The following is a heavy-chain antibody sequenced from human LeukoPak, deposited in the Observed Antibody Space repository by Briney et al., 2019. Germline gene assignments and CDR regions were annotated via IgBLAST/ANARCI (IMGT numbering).Heavy chain of an antibody. V-gene: IGHV1-3*01. Sequence: ASVKVSCKASGYTFTSYAMHWVRQAPGQRLEWMGWINAGNGNTKYSQKLQGRVTITRDTSASTAYMELSSLRSEDTAVYYCARSDLITYDYVWGSYRPPAYDWFDPWGQGTLVTVSS. CDR1: GYTFTSYA. D-gene: IGHD3-16*02. J-gene: IGHJ5*02. CDR3: ARSDLITYDYVWGSYRPPAYDWFDP. CDR2: INAGNGNT.